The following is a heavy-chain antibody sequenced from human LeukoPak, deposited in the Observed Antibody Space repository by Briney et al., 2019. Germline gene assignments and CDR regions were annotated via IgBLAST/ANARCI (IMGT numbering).Heavy chain of an antibody. D-gene: IGHD3-9*01. Sequence: PGASLRLSCAASGFTFSNYAMSWVREAPGKGLEWVSAITGSGGNTYYADSVKGRFTISRDNSKNTVFLQMNSLRAEDTAVYYCAKWGDYDVLTGYYVSGYWGLGTLVTVSS. CDR1: GFTFSNYA. V-gene: IGHV3-23*01. CDR2: ITGSGGNT. CDR3: AKWGDYDVLTGYYVSGY. J-gene: IGHJ4*02.